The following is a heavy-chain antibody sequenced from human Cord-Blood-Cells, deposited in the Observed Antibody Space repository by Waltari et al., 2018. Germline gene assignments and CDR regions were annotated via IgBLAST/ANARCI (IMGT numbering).Heavy chain of an antibody. J-gene: IGHJ3*02. Sequence: QLQLQESGPGLVKPSETLSLTCTVSGGSISSSTYYWGWIRQPPGKGLEWIGGIYYSGSTYSHPSLKSRGTISVDTSKNQFSLKLSSVTAADTAVYYWARNRSSSWYDAFDIWGQGTMVTVSS. CDR2: IYYSGST. V-gene: IGHV4-39*01. D-gene: IGHD6-13*01. CDR1: GGSISSSTYY. CDR3: ARNRSSSWYDAFDI.